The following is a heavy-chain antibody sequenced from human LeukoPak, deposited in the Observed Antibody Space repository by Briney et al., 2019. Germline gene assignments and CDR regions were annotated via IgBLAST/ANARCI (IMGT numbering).Heavy chain of an antibody. CDR3: AREWPPSRIAARPFFDY. CDR1: GGSISSYY. CDR2: IYTSGST. V-gene: IGHV4-4*07. Sequence: SETLSLTYTVSGGSISSYYWSWIRQPAGKGLEWIGRIYTSGSTNYSPSLKSRVTMSVDTSKNQFSLKLSSVTAADTAVYYCAREWPPSRIAARPFFDYWGQGTLVTVSS. J-gene: IGHJ4*02. D-gene: IGHD6-6*01.